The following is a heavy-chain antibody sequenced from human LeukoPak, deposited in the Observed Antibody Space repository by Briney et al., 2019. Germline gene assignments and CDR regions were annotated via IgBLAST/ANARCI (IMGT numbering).Heavy chain of an antibody. J-gene: IGHJ4*02. Sequence: RASAKVSCKASGYTFINYAINWGRQAPGQRLEWVGWINAVNGNTKYSPKFQGRVSLTRDTSATTAYMELSSLTSEDTAVYYCARGPRAAADDYWGQGTLVIVSS. CDR1: GYTFINYA. V-gene: IGHV1-3*01. CDR3: ARGPRAAADDY. CDR2: INAVNGNT. D-gene: IGHD6-13*01.